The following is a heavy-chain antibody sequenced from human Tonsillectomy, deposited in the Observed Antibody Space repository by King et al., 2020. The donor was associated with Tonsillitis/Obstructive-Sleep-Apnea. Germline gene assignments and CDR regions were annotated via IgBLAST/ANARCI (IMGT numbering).Heavy chain of an antibody. D-gene: IGHD6-19*01. CDR2: ISYDGSNK. CDR1: GFTFSSYA. J-gene: IGHJ4*02. V-gene: IGHV3-30*04. CDR3: ARDGSSGWYGGLDY. Sequence: VQLVESGGGVVQPGRSLRLSCAASGFTFSSYAMHWVRQAPGKGLEWVAVISYDGSNKYYADSVKGRFTISRDNSKNTLYLQINSLRAEDTAVYYCARDGSSGWYGGLDYWGQGTLVTVSS.